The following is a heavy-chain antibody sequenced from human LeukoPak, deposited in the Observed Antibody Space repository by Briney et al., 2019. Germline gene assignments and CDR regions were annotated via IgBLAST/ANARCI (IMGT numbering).Heavy chain of an antibody. D-gene: IGHD1/OR15-1a*01. J-gene: IGHJ5*02. CDR3: ARGEHGWFEP. CDR1: GGSISSGSYY. V-gene: IGHV4-61*02. CDR2: IYTSGST. Sequence: NTSETLSLTCTVSGGSISSGSYYWSWIRQPAGKGLEWIGRIYTSGSTNYNPSLKSRVTISVDTSKNQFSLKLSSVTAADTAVYYCARGEHGWFEPWGQGTLVTVSS.